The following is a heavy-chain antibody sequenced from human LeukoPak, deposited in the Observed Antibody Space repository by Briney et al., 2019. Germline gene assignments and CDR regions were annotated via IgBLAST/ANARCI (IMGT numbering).Heavy chain of an antibody. CDR1: GYTFTNYG. D-gene: IGHD3-10*01. V-gene: IGHV1-18*01. J-gene: IGHJ6*03. Sequence: ASVKVSCKASGYTFTNYGISWVRQAPGQGLEWMGCISGYNGAPNYATKVQGRVTMTKDTSTSTAYMELRSLRSADTGVYCCARRTYYYGSGSYNNNYYSYTDVWGKKTTVTVSS. CDR3: ARRTYYYGSGSYNNNYYSYTDV. CDR2: ISGYNGAP.